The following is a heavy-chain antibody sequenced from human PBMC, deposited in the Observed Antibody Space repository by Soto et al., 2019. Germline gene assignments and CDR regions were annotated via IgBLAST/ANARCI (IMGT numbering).Heavy chain of an antibody. Sequence: GGSLRLSCAASGFTFSSYGMHWVRQAPGKGLEWVAVIWYDGSNKYYADSVKGRFTISRDNSKNTLYLQMNSLRAEDTAVYYCARPTVKLWASRSGMDVWGQGTTVTVSS. J-gene: IGHJ6*02. CDR1: GFTFSSYG. D-gene: IGHD3-10*01. V-gene: IGHV3-33*01. CDR2: IWYDGSNK. CDR3: ARPTVKLWASRSGMDV.